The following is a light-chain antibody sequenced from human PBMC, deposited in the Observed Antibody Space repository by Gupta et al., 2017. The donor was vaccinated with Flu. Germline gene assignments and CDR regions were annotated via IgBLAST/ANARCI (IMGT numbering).Light chain of an antibody. J-gene: IGLJ2*01. CDR3: LIWKKSAGV. Sequence: CTLRSGINVGTYRIYWYQQKPGSRPQYLLRYKADADKQQGSGVPSRSSGSKDASANAGILLISGLQSEEEADYSCLIWKKSAGVFGGGTKVAV. CDR1: SGINVGTYR. V-gene: IGLV5-45*01. CDR2: YKADADK.